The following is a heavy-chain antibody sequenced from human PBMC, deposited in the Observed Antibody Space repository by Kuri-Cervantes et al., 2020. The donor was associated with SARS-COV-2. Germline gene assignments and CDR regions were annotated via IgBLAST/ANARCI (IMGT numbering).Heavy chain of an antibody. CDR2: ISFDGSNK. J-gene: IGHJ3*02. D-gene: IGHD3-3*01. Sequence: GGSLRLSCAASGFTFSSYAMHWVRQAPGKGLEWVAVISFDGSNKYYADSVKGRFTISRHNSKNTLYLQMNSLRAEDTAVYYCAKDVGEITIFGVVIIKVDDAFDIWGQGTMVTVSS. V-gene: IGHV3-30-3*01. CDR3: AKDVGEITIFGVVIIKVDDAFDI. CDR1: GFTFSSYA.